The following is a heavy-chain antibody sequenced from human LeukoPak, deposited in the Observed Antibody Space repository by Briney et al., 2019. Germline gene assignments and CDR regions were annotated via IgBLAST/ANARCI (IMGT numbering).Heavy chain of an antibody. CDR2: ITGSGAST. Sequence: GGSLRLSCVASGFTFRNYAVNWVRLAPGKGLEWVSVITGSGASTNYADSVGGRFTVSRDNSRNTLYLHMSTLRAEDTAVYYCSAQPESLAGAMYSWGQGALVTVSS. CDR3: SAQPESLAGAMYS. J-gene: IGHJ4*02. CDR1: GFTFRNYA. D-gene: IGHD6-19*01. V-gene: IGHV3-23*01.